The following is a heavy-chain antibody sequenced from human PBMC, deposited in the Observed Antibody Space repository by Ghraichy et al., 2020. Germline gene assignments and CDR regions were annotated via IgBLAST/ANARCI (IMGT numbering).Heavy chain of an antibody. CDR2: VYYSGAT. V-gene: IGHV4-39*01. Sequence: SETLSLTCTVSGGSISDKTYYWAWIRQPPGKGLEWVASVYYSGATYYRPSLRSRVTISVHMPRDQFFLKLNSVTAADTAVYYCVRHVVIVDSVGHIGHYGLDVWGQGTTVTVS. D-gene: IGHD2-15*01. J-gene: IGHJ6*02. CDR3: VRHVVIVDSVGHIGHYGLDV. CDR1: GGSISDKTYY.